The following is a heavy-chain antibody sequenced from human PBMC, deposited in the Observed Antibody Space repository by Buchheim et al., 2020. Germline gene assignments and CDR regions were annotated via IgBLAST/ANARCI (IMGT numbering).Heavy chain of an antibody. D-gene: IGHD2-21*01. CDR3: AKTNGDLLRNFDY. CDR1: GFTFSSYA. CDR2: ISYDGSNK. Sequence: QVQLVESGGGVVQPGRSLRLSCAASGFTFSSYAMHWVRQAPGKGLEWVAVISYDGSNKYYADSVKGRFTISRDNSKNTLYLQMNSLRAEDTALYYCAKTNGDLLRNFDYWGQGTL. J-gene: IGHJ4*02. V-gene: IGHV3-30-3*02.